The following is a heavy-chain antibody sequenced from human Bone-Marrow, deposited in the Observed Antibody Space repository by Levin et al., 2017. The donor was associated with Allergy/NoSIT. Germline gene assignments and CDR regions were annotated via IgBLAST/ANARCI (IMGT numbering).Heavy chain of an antibody. CDR1: GFMFSRYW. J-gene: IGHJ6*02. CDR2: IKEDGSEK. Sequence: SGGSLRLSCAASGFMFSRYWMSWVRQAPGKGLEWVATIKEDGSEKYYVDSVKGRVSISRDNANNSLYLQMSSLRAEDTALYYCAREASVYSSSWYNGMDVWGQGTTVTVSS. V-gene: IGHV3-7*01. CDR3: AREASVYSSSWYNGMDV. D-gene: IGHD6-13*01.